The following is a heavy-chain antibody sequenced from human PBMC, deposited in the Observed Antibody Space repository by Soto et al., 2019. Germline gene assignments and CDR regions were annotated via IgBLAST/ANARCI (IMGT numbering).Heavy chain of an antibody. Sequence: EVQLVESGGGLVKPRGSLRLSCAASGFMFSAYSMNWVRQAPGKGLEWLSSIAGDSGHIQYADSVEGRFTISRDNARNSLYLQMDNLGPEDTAVYYCATPYYYNFWGQGTLVTVSS. V-gene: IGHV3-21*01. CDR3: ATPYYYNF. J-gene: IGHJ4*02. D-gene: IGHD3-22*01. CDR1: GFMFSAYS. CDR2: IAGDSGHI.